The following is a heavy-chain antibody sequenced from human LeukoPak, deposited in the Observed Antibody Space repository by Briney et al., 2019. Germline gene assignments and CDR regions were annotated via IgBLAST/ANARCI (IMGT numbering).Heavy chain of an antibody. V-gene: IGHV4-38-2*02. J-gene: IGHJ4*02. D-gene: IGHD3-10*01. CDR3: VRDRDYYGSGSFDY. CDR2: IYHSGST. Sequence: SETLSLTCALSGYSISSGYYWGWIRQPPGKGLEWIGSIYHSGSTYYNPSLKSRVTISIHTSKSQFSLQLSSVTAADTAVYYCVRDRDYYGSGSFDYWGQGTLVTVSS. CDR1: GYSISSGYY.